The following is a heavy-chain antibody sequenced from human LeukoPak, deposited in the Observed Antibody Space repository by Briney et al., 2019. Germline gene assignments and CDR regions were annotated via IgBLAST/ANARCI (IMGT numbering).Heavy chain of an antibody. Sequence: ASVKVSCKASGCTFTSYDINWVRQATGQGLEWMGWMNPNSGNTGYAQKFQGRVTMTRNTSISTAYMELSSLRSEDTAVYYCARGWSGYYDFWSGYYNHNWFDPWGQGTLVTVSS. CDR1: GCTFTSYD. CDR2: MNPNSGNT. J-gene: IGHJ5*02. V-gene: IGHV1-8*01. D-gene: IGHD3-3*01. CDR3: ARGWSGYYDFWSGYYNHNWFDP.